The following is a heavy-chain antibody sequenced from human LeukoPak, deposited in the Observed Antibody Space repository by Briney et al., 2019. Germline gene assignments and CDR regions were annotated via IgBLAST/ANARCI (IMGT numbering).Heavy chain of an antibody. Sequence: SVKVSCKASGGTFSSYAISWVRQAPGQGLEWMGRIIPILGIANYAQKFQGRVTITADKSTSTAYMELSSLRSEDTAVYYCARVAKRAAAKGAGAFDIWGQGTMVTVSS. D-gene: IGHD6-13*01. CDR3: ARVAKRAAAKGAGAFDI. J-gene: IGHJ3*02. CDR1: GGTFSSYA. CDR2: IIPILGIA. V-gene: IGHV1-69*04.